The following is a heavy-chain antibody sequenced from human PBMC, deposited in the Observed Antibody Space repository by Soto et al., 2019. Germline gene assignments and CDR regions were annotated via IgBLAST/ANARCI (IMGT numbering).Heavy chain of an antibody. CDR3: ARPPVKGIHV. Sequence: AASVKVSCKASGYTFTGYYMHWVRQAPGQGLEWMGWINPNSGGTNYAQKFQGRFTISRDNTKNSLYLQMNSLRVEDTAVYYCARPPVKGIHVWGQGTTVTVSS. CDR2: INPNSGGT. D-gene: IGHD4-17*01. V-gene: IGHV1-2*02. CDR1: GYTFTGYY. J-gene: IGHJ6*02.